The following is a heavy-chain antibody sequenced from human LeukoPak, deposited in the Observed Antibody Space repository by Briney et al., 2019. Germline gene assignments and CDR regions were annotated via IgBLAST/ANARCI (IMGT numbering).Heavy chain of an antibody. J-gene: IGHJ6*03. CDR2: INPSGGST. V-gene: IGHV1-46*01. CDR3: AREYSSSWYPLSPTGYYYYYMDV. Sequence: ASVKVSCKASGYTFTSYYMHWVRQAPGQGLEWMGIINPSGGSTSYAQKFQGRVTMTRDTSTSTVYMELSSLRSEDTAVCYCAREYSSSWYPLSPTGYYYYYMDVWGKGTTVTISS. CDR1: GYTFTSYY. D-gene: IGHD6-13*01.